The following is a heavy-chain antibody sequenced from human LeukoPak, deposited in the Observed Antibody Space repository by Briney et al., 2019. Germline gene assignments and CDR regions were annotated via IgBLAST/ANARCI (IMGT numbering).Heavy chain of an antibody. CDR1: GFIFSSYP. Sequence: GGSLRLSCAASGFIFSSYPMSWVRQAPGKGLEWVSAISGTAENTYYADSVKGRFSISRDNSRNTVHLQMNSLRDEDTALYYCVKDHRGSLENFQHWGQGTLVTVFS. CDR3: VKDHRGSLENFQH. CDR2: ISGTAENT. V-gene: IGHV3-23*01. J-gene: IGHJ1*01.